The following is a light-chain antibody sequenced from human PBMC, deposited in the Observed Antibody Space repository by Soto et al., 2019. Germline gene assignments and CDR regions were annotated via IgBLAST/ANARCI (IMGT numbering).Light chain of an antibody. V-gene: IGLV2-14*01. J-gene: IGLJ3*02. Sequence: QSALTQPASVSGSPGQSITISCTGTSSDVGGYNYVSWYQQYPGKAPKVMIFDVSNRPSGVSDRFSGSKSGNTAFRTISGLQAEDEADYYCSSYTSSSTRLFGGGTKLTVL. CDR1: SSDVGGYNY. CDR2: DVS. CDR3: SSYTSSSTRL.